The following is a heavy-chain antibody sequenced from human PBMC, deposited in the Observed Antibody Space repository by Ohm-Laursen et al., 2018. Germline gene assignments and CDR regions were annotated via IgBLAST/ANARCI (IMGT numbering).Heavy chain of an antibody. CDR1: GYTFTSYD. Sequence: GASVKVSCKASGYTFTSYDINWVRQATGQGLEWMGWMNPNSGNTGYVQKFQGRVTMTRNTSISTAYMELSSLRSEDTAVYYCARLGYYDSSGYYEVVYWGQGTLVTVSS. D-gene: IGHD3-22*01. V-gene: IGHV1-8*01. J-gene: IGHJ4*02. CDR3: ARLGYYDSSGYYEVVY. CDR2: MNPNSGNT.